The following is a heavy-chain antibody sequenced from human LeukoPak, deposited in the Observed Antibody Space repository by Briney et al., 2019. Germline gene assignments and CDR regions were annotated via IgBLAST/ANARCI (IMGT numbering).Heavy chain of an antibody. Sequence: SETLSLTCTVSGGSISSYYWSWIRQPPGKGLEWIGYIYYGGSTNYNPSLKSRVTISVDTSKNQLSLKLSSVTAADTAVYYCARNPPNIGKAFDIWGQGTMVTVSS. CDR1: GGSISSYY. D-gene: IGHD2-8*01. J-gene: IGHJ3*02. CDR2: IYYGGST. V-gene: IGHV4-59*01. CDR3: ARNPPNIGKAFDI.